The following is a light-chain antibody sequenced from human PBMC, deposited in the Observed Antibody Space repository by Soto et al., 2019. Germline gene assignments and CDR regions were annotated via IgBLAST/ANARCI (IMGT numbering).Light chain of an antibody. V-gene: IGLV2-14*01. J-gene: IGLJ1*01. CDR2: EVN. CDR3: SSYRSGSTKI. Sequence: QSVLTQPASVSGSPGQSITISRTGTSSDIGGYKYVSWYQQYPGKAPKLMIYEVNYRPSGVSNRFSGSKSGNTASLTISGLQAEDEADYYCSSYRSGSTKIFGSGTKVTVL. CDR1: SSDIGGYKY.